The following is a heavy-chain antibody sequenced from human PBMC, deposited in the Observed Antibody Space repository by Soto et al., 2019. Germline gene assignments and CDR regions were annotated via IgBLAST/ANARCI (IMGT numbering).Heavy chain of an antibody. CDR2: IIPIFTTT. V-gene: IGHV1-69*12. Sequence: QVHLVQSGAEVKKPGSSVKVSCKAPGGTFSNHAINWVRQAPGQGLEWMGRIIPIFTTTNYAQKVQGRVTMTADGSTITAYLELSSLKHDDTAVYYCAREVAADGTFREDVFDIWGQGTLVTVSS. CDR3: AREVAADGTFREDVFDI. CDR1: GGTFSNHA. J-gene: IGHJ3*02. D-gene: IGHD6-13*01.